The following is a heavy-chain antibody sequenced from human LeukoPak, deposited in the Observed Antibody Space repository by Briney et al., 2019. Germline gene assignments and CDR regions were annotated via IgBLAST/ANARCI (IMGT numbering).Heavy chain of an antibody. CDR3: ARDSNFYDVSHDKAEDF. CDR1: GYSISSGYY. V-gene: IGHV4-38-2*02. CDR2: VFRSGST. J-gene: IGHJ4*02. D-gene: IGHD3-22*01. Sequence: PSETLSLTCAVSGYSISSGYYWGWIRQPPGKGLEWIGRVFRSGSTYYNPSLKSRVTISIDTSNNQFSLHLRSVTAADTAVYYCARDSNFYDVSHDKAEDFWGQGTLVTVSS.